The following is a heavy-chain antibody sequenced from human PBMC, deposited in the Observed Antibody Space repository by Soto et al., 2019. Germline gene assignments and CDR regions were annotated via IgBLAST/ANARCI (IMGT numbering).Heavy chain of an antibody. D-gene: IGHD3-3*01. Sequence: GGSLRLSCAASGFTFSNAWMSWVRQAPGKGLEWVGRIKSKTDGGTTDYAAPVKGRFTISRDDSKNTRYLQMNSLKTEDTAVYYCTTEGPQYYDFWSGYIRWNYYYYYMDVWGKGTTVTVSS. CDR2: IKSKTDGGTT. CDR3: TTEGPQYYDFWSGYIRWNYYYYYMDV. J-gene: IGHJ6*03. CDR1: GFTFSNAW. V-gene: IGHV3-15*01.